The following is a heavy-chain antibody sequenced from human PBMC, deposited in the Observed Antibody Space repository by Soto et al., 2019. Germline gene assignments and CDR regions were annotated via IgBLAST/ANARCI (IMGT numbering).Heavy chain of an antibody. CDR1: GFRFSSYS. CDR2: ITATGDRT. V-gene: IGHV3-23*01. J-gene: IGHJ4*02. D-gene: IGHD3-22*01. Sequence: SGGSLRLSCADSGFRFSSYSMSWVRQTPGKGLEWVAAITATGDRTYYADSVTGRFTISRDNSKKTHYLQMTSLRAEDKAMYYCATMNGYFEYWGQGTPVTVSS. CDR3: ATMNGYFEY.